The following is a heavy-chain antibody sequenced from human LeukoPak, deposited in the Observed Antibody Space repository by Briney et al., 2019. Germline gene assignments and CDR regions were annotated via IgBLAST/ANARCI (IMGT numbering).Heavy chain of an antibody. CDR1: GFTFSTYA. J-gene: IGHJ4*01. D-gene: IGHD3-3*01. Sequence: GGSLRLSCAVSGFTFSTYAMSWVRQAPGKGLEWVSGIGDSGANAYYVDSVKGRFTISGDNSRNTLFLQMNSLRAEDTALYFCAKADDFWSDFDYWGHGTLVTVSS. CDR3: AKADDFWSDFDY. V-gene: IGHV3-23*01. CDR2: IGDSGANA.